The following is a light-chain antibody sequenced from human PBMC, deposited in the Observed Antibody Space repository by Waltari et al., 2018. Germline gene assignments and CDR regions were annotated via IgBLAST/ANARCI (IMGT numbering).Light chain of an antibody. V-gene: IGLV4-69*01. Sequence: QLVLTQSPSASASLGASVRLTCTLSSGHSSPVIPWLPRQPQKGPRYLMKVNSDGSHSKGGEIPDRFSGSSSGAGRYLTISSLQSEDEADYYCQTGGHGTWVFGGGTRLTVL. CDR1: SGHSSPV. J-gene: IGLJ3*02. CDR3: QTGGHGTWV. CDR2: VNSDGSH.